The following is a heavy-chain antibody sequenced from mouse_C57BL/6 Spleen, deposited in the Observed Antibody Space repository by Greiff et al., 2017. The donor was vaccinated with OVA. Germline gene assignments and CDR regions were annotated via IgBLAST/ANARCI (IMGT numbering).Heavy chain of an antibody. CDR3: ARSGSHFDY. CDR1: GYTFTSYW. V-gene: IGHV1-69*01. Sequence: VQLQQPGAELVMPGASVKLSCKASGYTFTSYWMHWVKQRPGQGLEWIGEIDPSDSYTNYNQKFKGKSTLTVDKSSSTAYMQLSSLTSEDSAVYYCARSGSHFDYWGQGTTLTVSS. D-gene: IGHD3-1*01. CDR2: IDPSDSYT. J-gene: IGHJ2*01.